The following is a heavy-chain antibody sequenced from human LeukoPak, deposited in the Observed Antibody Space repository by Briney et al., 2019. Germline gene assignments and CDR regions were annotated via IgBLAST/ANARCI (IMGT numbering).Heavy chain of an antibody. CDR1: GFTFSSYA. D-gene: IGHD6-13*01. CDR3: AKDCYSSSWYPPLDAFDI. CDR2: ISGSGGST. V-gene: IGHV3-23*01. J-gene: IGHJ3*02. Sequence: PGGSLRLSCAASGFTFSSYAMSWVRQAPGKGLEWVSAISGSGGSTYYADSVKGRFTISRDNSKSTLYLQMNSMRAEDTAVYYCAKDCYSSSWYPPLDAFDIWGQGTMVTVSS.